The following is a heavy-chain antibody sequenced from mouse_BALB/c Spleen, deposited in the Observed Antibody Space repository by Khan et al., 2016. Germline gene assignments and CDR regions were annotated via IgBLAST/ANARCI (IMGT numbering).Heavy chain of an antibody. CDR3: ATYDGYCCDY. CDR1: GDSITSGY. CDR2: ISYSGST. V-gene: IGHV3-8*02. J-gene: IGHJ2*01. Sequence: EVKLEVSGPSLVKPSQTLSLTCSVTGDSITSGYWNWIRKFPGNKLEYMGYISYSGSTYYNPSLTSRISITRDTSTNQYYLQLNSVTTEDTATYYCATYDGYCCDYWGQGTTLTVSS. D-gene: IGHD2-14*01.